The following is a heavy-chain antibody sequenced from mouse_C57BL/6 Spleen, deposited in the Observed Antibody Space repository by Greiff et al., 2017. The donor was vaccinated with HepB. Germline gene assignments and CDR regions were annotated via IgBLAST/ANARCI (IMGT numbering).Heavy chain of an antibody. J-gene: IGHJ4*01. CDR3: TRSPITTDYAMDY. CDR1: GYTFTSYW. CDR2: IYPGNSDT. D-gene: IGHD1-1*01. Sequence: VQLQQSGTVLARPGASVKMSCKTSGYTFTSYWMHWVKQRPGQGLEWIGAIYPGNSDTSYNQKFKGKAKLTAVTSASTAYMELSSLTNEDSAVYYCTRSPITTDYAMDYWGQGTSVTVSS. V-gene: IGHV1-5*01.